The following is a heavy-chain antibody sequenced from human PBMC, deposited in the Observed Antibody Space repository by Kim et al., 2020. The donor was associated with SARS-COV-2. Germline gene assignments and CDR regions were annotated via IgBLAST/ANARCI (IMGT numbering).Heavy chain of an antibody. D-gene: IGHD5-12*01. Sequence: GGSLRLSCAASGFTFSSYAMHWVRQAPGKGLEYVSAISSNGGSTYYANSVKGRFTISRDNSKNTLYLQMGSLRAEDMAVYYCARFRSGYDYGDAFDIWG. J-gene: IGHJ3*02. CDR3: ARFRSGYDYGDAFDI. V-gene: IGHV3-64*01. CDR1: GFTFSSYA. CDR2: ISSNGGST.